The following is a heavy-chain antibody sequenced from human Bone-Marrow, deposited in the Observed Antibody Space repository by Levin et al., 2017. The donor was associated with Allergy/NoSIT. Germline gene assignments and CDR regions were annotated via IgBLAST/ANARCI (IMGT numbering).Heavy chain of an antibody. CDR2: IRSKDYGGTT. CDR3: ASTAHFDVLTGPSFDY. Sequence: SCQVSGFTFGNYPLIWVRQAPGKGLEWIGFIRSKDYGGTTAYAASVRGRITISRDDSNSVAYLQLNSLKTGDTAVYYCASTAHFDVLTGPSFDYWGQGALVTVSS. J-gene: IGHJ4*02. V-gene: IGHV3-49*02. D-gene: IGHD3-10*02. CDR1: GFTFGNYP.